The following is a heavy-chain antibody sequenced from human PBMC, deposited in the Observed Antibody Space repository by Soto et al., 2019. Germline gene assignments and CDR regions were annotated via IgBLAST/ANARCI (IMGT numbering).Heavy chain of an antibody. CDR2: ISGYNGNT. Sequence: GASVKVSCKASGYTFTNYYMHWVRQAPGQGLEWMGWISGYNGNTNYAERLQGRVTMTTDTSTSTAYMELKSLRYDDTAVYYCAREGQLGYWGQGTPVTVSS. CDR1: GYTFTNYY. V-gene: IGHV1-18*04. J-gene: IGHJ4*02. CDR3: AREGQLGY. D-gene: IGHD6-6*01.